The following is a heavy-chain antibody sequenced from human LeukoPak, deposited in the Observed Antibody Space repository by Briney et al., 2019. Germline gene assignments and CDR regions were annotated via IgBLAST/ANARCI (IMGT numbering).Heavy chain of an antibody. CDR1: GGTFSSYA. V-gene: IGHV1-69*13. CDR3: ARAADDPFYYYYYMDV. Sequence: SVKVSCKASGGTFSSYAISWVRQAPGQGLEWMGGIIPIFGTANYAQKFQGRVTITADESTSTAYMELSSLRSEDTAVYYCARAADDPFYYYYYMDVWGKGTTVTISS. D-gene: IGHD3-3*01. J-gene: IGHJ6*03. CDR2: IIPIFGTA.